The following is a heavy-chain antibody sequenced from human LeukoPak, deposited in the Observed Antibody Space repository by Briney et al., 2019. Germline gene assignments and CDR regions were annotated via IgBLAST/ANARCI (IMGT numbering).Heavy chain of an antibody. CDR3: ARAESITIFGVVINAFDI. D-gene: IGHD3-3*01. J-gene: IGHJ3*02. CDR1: GGSISSYY. CDR2: VSYSGST. V-gene: IGHV4-59*01. Sequence: SETLSLTCTVSGGSISSYYWSWVRQPPGKGLEWIGYVSYSGSTDYNPSLKSRVTISIDTSKNQFSLKLSSVTAADTAVYYCARAESITIFGVVINAFDIWGQGTMVTVSS.